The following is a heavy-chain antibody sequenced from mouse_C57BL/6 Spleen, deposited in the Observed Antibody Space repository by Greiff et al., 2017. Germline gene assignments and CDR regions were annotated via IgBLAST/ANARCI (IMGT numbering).Heavy chain of an antibody. V-gene: IGHV5-6*01. D-gene: IGHD1-1*01. CDR3: ARQGGSSYVEYYLDY. CDR2: ISSGGSYT. CDR1: GFTFSSYG. Sequence: EVQLVESGGDLVKPGGSLKLSCAASGFTFSSYGMSWVRQTPDKRLEWVATISSGGSYTYYPDSVKGRFTISRDNAKNTLYLQMSSLKSEDTAMYYCARQGGSSYVEYYLDYWGQGTTLTVSS. J-gene: IGHJ2*01.